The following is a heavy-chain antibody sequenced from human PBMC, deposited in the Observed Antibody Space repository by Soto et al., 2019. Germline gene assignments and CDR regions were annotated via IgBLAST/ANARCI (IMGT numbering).Heavy chain of an antibody. V-gene: IGHV3-9*01. Sequence: EVQLVESGGGLVQPGRSLRLSCSAFGCTFDNCAMHWVRQAPGKGLEWVSGISWDSTTVGYADSVKGRFTISRDDAKNSLYLQMNSLRREDTALYYCVQGRYPTMATPLDHWGQGTLVTFYS. CDR3: VQGRYPTMATPLDH. J-gene: IGHJ5*02. CDR2: ISWDSTTV. D-gene: IGHD1-1*01. CDR1: GCTFDNCA.